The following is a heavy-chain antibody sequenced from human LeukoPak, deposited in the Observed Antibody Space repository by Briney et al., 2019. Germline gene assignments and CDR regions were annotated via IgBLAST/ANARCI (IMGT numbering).Heavy chain of an antibody. D-gene: IGHD3-16*01. J-gene: IGHJ4*02. CDR3: ARVIYDYDWGRRAYFDY. CDR1: GYSISSGYY. CDR2: IYHSGST. V-gene: IGHV4-38-2*01. Sequence: SETLSLTCAVSGYSISSGYYWGWIRQPPGKGLEWIGSIYHSGSTYYNPSLKSRVTISVDTSKNQFSLKLSSVTAADTAVYYCARVIYDYDWGRRAYFDYWGQGTLVTVSS.